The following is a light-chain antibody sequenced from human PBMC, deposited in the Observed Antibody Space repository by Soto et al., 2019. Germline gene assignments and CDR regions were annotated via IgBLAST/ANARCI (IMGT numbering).Light chain of an antibody. CDR1: QSISSW. Sequence: DIQMTQSPSTLAASVGDRVTITCRASQSISSWMAWYQQKPGKAPKLLIYTASYLESGVPSRFSGSGSGTEFNLTISSLQPDDFATYYCQQYHSWTFGQGNKVEVK. CDR2: TAS. CDR3: QQYHSWT. V-gene: IGKV1-5*03. J-gene: IGKJ1*01.